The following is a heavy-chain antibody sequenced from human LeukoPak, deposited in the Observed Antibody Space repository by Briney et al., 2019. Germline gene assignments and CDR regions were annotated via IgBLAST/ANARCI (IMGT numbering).Heavy chain of an antibody. Sequence: GGSLRLSCAPSGFTFSRHGMHWVRQAPCKGLEWVAIISNDGSRKYYAHSVEGRFTISRDNSKNTLYLQMDSLRAEDTAVYYCARDRAWNYFDYWGQGTLVTVSS. CDR1: GFTFSRHG. J-gene: IGHJ4*02. CDR2: ISNDGSRK. CDR3: ARDRAWNYFDY. D-gene: IGHD3-3*01. V-gene: IGHV3-30*03.